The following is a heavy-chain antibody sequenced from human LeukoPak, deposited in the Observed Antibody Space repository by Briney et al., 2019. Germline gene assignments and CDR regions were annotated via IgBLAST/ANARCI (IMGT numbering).Heavy chain of an antibody. CDR2: ISSSSIYI. Sequence: GGSLRLSCAASGFIFSSYSMNWVRQAPGKGLEWVSSISSSSIYIHYADSVKGRFTISRDNAKNSLCLQMNSLRAEDTAVYYCARGDYFDYWGQGTLVTVSS. V-gene: IGHV3-21*01. J-gene: IGHJ4*02. CDR1: GFIFSSYS. CDR3: ARGDYFDY.